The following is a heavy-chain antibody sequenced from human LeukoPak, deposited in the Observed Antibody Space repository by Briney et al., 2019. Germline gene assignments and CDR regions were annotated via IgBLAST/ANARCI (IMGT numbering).Heavy chain of an antibody. Sequence: PGRSLRLSCAASGFSLSTYAMHWVRQALGKGLEWVAVTSYDGSNEYYADSVKGRFTISRDISKNTVYVEMNSLKLEDTAVYYCARGRSGSYGESDSWGQGTLVTVSS. CDR3: ARGRSGSYGESDS. V-gene: IGHV3-30-3*01. J-gene: IGHJ4*02. D-gene: IGHD1-26*01. CDR1: GFSLSTYA. CDR2: TSYDGSNE.